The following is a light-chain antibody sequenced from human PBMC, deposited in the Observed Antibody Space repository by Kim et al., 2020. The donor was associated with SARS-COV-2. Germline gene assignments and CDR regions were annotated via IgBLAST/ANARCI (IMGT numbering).Light chain of an antibody. CDR2: DND. CDR3: GTWDGSLSGSV. CDR1: SSNMGDNY. Sequence: QSVLTQPPSVSAAPGQRVTISCSGSSSNMGDNYVSWYQQLPGTAPKLLIYDNDKRPSGVPDRFSGSKSGTSASLAITGLQPEDEADYYCGTWDGSLSGSVFGGGTQLTVL. V-gene: IGLV1-51*01. J-gene: IGLJ2*01.